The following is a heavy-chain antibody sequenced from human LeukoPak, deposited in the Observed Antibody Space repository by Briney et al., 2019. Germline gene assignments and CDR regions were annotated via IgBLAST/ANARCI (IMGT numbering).Heavy chain of an antibody. D-gene: IGHD3-9*01. J-gene: IGHJ3*02. CDR1: GGSISSSSYY. V-gene: IGHV4-39*01. Sequence: SETLSLTCTVSGGSISSSSYYWGWIRQPPGKGLEWIGSIYYSGSTYYNPSLKSRVTISVDTSKNQFSLKLSSVTAADTAVYYCASGPGYFDWLLAFDIWGQGTMVTVSS. CDR2: IYYSGST. CDR3: ASGPGYFDWLLAFDI.